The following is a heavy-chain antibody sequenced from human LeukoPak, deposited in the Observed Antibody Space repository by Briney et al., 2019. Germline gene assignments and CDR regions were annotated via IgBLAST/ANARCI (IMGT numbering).Heavy chain of an antibody. CDR2: IKQDGSEK. D-gene: IGHD3-10*01. CDR3: ARGHRGFSY. CDR1: GFSFSTYA. Sequence: GGSLRLSCAASGFSFSTYAMTWVRQAPGKGLEWVANIKQDGSEKYYVDSVKGRFTISRDDAKNSLYLQMNSLRAEDTAVYYCARGHRGFSYWGQGTLVTVSS. V-gene: IGHV3-7*01. J-gene: IGHJ4*02.